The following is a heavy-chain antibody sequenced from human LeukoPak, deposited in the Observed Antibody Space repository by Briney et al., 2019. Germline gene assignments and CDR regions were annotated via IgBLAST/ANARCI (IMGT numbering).Heavy chain of an antibody. D-gene: IGHD4-11*01. V-gene: IGHV4-34*01. J-gene: IGHJ5*02. CDR2: INHSGST. CDR1: GGSFSGYY. CDR3: ARGGNAIRFDYIASNWFDP. Sequence: SETLSLTCAVYGGSFSGYYWSWIRQPPGKGLEWIGEINHSGSTNYNPSPKSRATISVDTSKNQFSLKLSSVTAADTAVYYCARGGNAIRFDYIASNWFDPWGQGTLVTVSS.